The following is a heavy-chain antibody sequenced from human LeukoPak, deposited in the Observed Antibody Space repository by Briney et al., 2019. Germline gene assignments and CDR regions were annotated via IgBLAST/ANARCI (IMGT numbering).Heavy chain of an antibody. V-gene: IGHV4-30-4*01. Sequence: HSLSLSFAFSVSGVSISSGDWYWSWLCQPRGMGLVWIGYIYYSGSTYYNPSLKSRVTISVDTSKNQFSLKLSSVTAADTALYYCARSSIAAAGGFDYWGQGTLVTVSS. CDR1: GVSISSGDWY. J-gene: IGHJ4*02. CDR3: ARSSIAAAGGFDY. D-gene: IGHD6-13*01. CDR2: IYYSGST.